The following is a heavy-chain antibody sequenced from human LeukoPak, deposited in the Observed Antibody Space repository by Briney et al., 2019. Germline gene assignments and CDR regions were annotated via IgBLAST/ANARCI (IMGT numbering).Heavy chain of an antibody. CDR3: ARDIAGATKGGWFDT. CDR1: GYTFTNYD. Sequence: ASVTVSFKSSGYTFTNYDINWVRQATGQGLAWMGWMNPNSGNTGYAQKFQGRVTMTRNTSISTAYMELSSLRSEDTALYYCARDIAGATKGGWFDTWGQGTPVTVSS. CDR2: MNPNSGNT. J-gene: IGHJ5*02. D-gene: IGHD1-26*01. V-gene: IGHV1-8*01.